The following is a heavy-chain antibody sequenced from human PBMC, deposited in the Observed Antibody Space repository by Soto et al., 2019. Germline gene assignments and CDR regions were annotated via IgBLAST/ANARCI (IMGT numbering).Heavy chain of an antibody. CDR3: ARSSLRYFDWLSSLVRDAFDI. Sequence: SVKVSCKASGGTFSSYAISWVRQAPGQGLEWMGGIIPIFGTANYAQKFQGRVTITADESTSTAYMELRSLRSDDTAVYYCARSSLRYFDWLSSLVRDAFDIWGQGTMVTVSS. J-gene: IGHJ3*02. CDR2: IIPIFGTA. V-gene: IGHV1-69*13. CDR1: GGTFSSYA. D-gene: IGHD3-9*01.